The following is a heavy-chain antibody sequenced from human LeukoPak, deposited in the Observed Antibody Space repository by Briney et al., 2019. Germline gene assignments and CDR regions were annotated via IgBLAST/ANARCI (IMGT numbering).Heavy chain of an antibody. CDR2: IKSKTGGGTT. J-gene: IGHJ4*02. CDR3: TTDSGSYDGVDY. V-gene: IGHV3-15*01. Sequence: GGSLRLSCAASGYTFSNAWMSWVRQAPGKGLEWVGRIKSKTGGGTTDYAAPVKGRFTISRDDSKNTLYLQMNSLKTEDTAVYYCTTDSGSYDGVDYWGQGTLVTVSS. CDR1: GYTFSNAW. D-gene: IGHD1-26*01.